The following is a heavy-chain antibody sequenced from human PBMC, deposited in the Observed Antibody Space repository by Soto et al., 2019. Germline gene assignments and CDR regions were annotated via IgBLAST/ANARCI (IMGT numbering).Heavy chain of an antibody. D-gene: IGHD3-10*01. Sequence: SETLSLTCTVSGGSISGFYWSWIRQPPGKGLEWIGYMYHSGSTNYNPSLKSRVTISVDTSNNQFSLKLSSVTAADTAVYYCARVEPLVRGLRWFDPWGQGTLVTVSS. CDR3: ARVEPLVRGLRWFDP. J-gene: IGHJ5*02. CDR2: MYHSGST. CDR1: GGSISGFY. V-gene: IGHV4-59*01.